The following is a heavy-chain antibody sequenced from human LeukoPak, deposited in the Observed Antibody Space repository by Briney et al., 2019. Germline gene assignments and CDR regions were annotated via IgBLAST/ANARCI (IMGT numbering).Heavy chain of an antibody. V-gene: IGHV3-48*03. CDR2: IDGSGNSI. Sequence: HPGGSLRLSCAASGFTFNIYEFNWVRQAPGKGLEWLSYIDGSGNSIYYADSVKGRFTISRDNSKNTLYLQMNSLRAEDTAVYYCAKSGDDCGGCFDPWGQGTLVTVSS. D-gene: IGHD5-12*01. CDR1: GFTFNIYE. J-gene: IGHJ5*02. CDR3: AKSGDDCGGCFDP.